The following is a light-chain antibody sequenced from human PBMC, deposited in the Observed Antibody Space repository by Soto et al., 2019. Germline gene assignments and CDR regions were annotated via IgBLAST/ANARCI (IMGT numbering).Light chain of an antibody. CDR2: GAS. Sequence: EIVLTQSPGTLSVPPGERVTLSCRASQNVSSGYLAWYQQKPGQAPRLLIYGASTRATDMSGTFSGRGSGTEFTLTISNLRPEDFAVYYCQQYRSWPRTFGQGTKVDIK. V-gene: IGKV3-15*01. J-gene: IGKJ1*01. CDR1: QNVSSGY. CDR3: QQYRSWPRT.